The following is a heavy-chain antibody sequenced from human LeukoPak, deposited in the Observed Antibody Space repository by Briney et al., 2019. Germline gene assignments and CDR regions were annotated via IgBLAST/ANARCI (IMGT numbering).Heavy chain of an antibody. J-gene: IGHJ2*01. CDR2: ISYDGTTK. Sequence: PGGSLRLSCAASGFRFSDYGMHWIRQAPGKGLEWVAVISYDGTTKYFAGSVRGRFTISRDNSRNTVNLQMNSLRAEDTALYFCTRGQEGYYFDFWGRGTRVIVSS. D-gene: IGHD5-18*01. CDR1: GFRFSDYG. V-gene: IGHV3-30*12. CDR3: TRGQEGYYFDF.